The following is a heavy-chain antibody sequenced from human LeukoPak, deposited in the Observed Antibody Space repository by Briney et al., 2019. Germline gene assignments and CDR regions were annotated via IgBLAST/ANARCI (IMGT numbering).Heavy chain of an antibody. J-gene: IGHJ6*04. Sequence: PGGSLRLSCAASGFTFSSYSMNWVRQAPGKGLEWVSSISSSGSTIYYADSVKGRFTISRDNAKNSLYLQMISLRAEDTAVYYCAELGITMIGGVWGKGTTVTISS. CDR3: AELGITMIGGV. CDR2: ISSSGSTI. CDR1: GFTFSSYS. V-gene: IGHV3-48*04. D-gene: IGHD3-10*02.